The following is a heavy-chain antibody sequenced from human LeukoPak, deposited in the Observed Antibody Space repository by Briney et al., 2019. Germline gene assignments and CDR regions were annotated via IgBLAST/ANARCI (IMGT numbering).Heavy chain of an antibody. CDR1: GFSFSSYG. Sequence: GRSLRLSCAASGFSFSSYGMHWVRQAPGKGLEWVAVISYDGSNKYYADSVKGRFTISRDNSKNTLYLQMNSLRAEDTAVYYCARTVGATAFDYWGQGTLVTVSS. CDR2: ISYDGSNK. D-gene: IGHD1-26*01. J-gene: IGHJ4*02. V-gene: IGHV3-30*03. CDR3: ARTVGATAFDY.